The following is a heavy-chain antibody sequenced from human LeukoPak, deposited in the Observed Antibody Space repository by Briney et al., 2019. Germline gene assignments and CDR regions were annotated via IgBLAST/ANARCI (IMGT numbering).Heavy chain of an antibody. D-gene: IGHD3-22*01. CDR1: GGSISSYY. CDR2: IYYSGST. J-gene: IGHJ4*02. V-gene: IGHV4-59*12. Sequence: PSETLSLTCTVSGGSISSYYWSWIRQPPGKGLEWIGYIYYSGSTNYNPSLKSRVTISVDTSKNQFSLKLSSVTAADTAVYYCARVNPYYDSSGTLDYWGQGTLVTVSS. CDR3: ARVNPYYDSSGTLDY.